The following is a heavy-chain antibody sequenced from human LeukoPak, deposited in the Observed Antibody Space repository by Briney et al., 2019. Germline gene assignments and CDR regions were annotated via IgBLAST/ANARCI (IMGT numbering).Heavy chain of an antibody. Sequence: ASVKVSCKASGGTSSSYAISWVRQAPGQGLEWMGRIIPILGIANYAQKFQGRVTITADKSTSTAYMELSSLRSEDTAVYYCARVMNWFDPWGQGTLVTVSS. CDR2: IIPILGIA. CDR1: GGTSSSYA. J-gene: IGHJ5*02. V-gene: IGHV1-69*04. CDR3: ARVMNWFDP.